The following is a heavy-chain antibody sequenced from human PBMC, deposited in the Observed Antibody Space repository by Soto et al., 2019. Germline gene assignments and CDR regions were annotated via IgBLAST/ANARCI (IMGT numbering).Heavy chain of an antibody. CDR3: ARGRVTMVRGVLWFDP. J-gene: IGHJ5*02. Sequence: QVQLQQWGAGLLKPSETLSLTCAVYGGSFSGYYWSWIRQPPGKGLEWIGEINHSGSTNYNPSLKSRVTRSVDTSKNQCSLKLSSVTAADTAVYYCARGRVTMVRGVLWFDPWGQGTLVTVSS. D-gene: IGHD3-10*01. CDR1: GGSFSGYY. CDR2: INHSGST. V-gene: IGHV4-34*01.